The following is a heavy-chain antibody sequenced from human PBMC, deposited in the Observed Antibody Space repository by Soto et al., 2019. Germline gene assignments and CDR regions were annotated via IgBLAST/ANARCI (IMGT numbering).Heavy chain of an antibody. CDR3: ARDSGEEMATTHYYYYGMDV. CDR1: GGSIGSYY. Sequence: SETLSLTCTVSGGSIGSYYWSWIRQPPGKGLGWIGYIYYSGSTNYNPSLKSRVTISVDTSKNQFSLKLSSVTAADTAVYYCARDSGEEMATTHYYYYGMDVWGQGTTVTVSS. V-gene: IGHV4-59*01. CDR2: IYYSGST. D-gene: IGHD5-12*01. J-gene: IGHJ6*02.